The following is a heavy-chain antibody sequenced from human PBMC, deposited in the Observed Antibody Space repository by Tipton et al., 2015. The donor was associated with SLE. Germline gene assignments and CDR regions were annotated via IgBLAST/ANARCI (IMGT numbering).Heavy chain of an antibody. CDR2: IYYSGST. J-gene: IGHJ2*01. CDR1: GGSISRYY. Sequence: TLSLTCTVSGGSISRYYWSWIRQPPGKGLEWIGYIYYSGSTNYNPSLKSRVTISVDTSKNQFSLKLSSVTAADTAVYYCARDRDLYCSGGSCYSLYFDLWGRGTLVTVSS. D-gene: IGHD2-15*01. V-gene: IGHV4-59*01. CDR3: ARDRDLYCSGGSCYSLYFDL.